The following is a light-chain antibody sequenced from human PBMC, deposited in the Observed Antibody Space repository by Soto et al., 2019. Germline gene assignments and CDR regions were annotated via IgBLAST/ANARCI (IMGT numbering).Light chain of an antibody. Sequence: EIVLTQSPDNLSLSPGESATLSCRASQSVRSSYLAWYQQTPGQAPRLLIYGASTRATGIPDRFSGSGSGTDFTLTISRLEPEDFAVYYCQEYGTSPSTFGQGTKVDIK. J-gene: IGKJ1*01. V-gene: IGKV3-20*01. CDR2: GAS. CDR3: QEYGTSPST. CDR1: QSVRSSY.